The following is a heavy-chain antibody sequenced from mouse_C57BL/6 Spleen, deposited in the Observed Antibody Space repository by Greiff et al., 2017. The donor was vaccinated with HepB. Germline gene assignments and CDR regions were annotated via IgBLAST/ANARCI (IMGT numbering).Heavy chain of an antibody. J-gene: IGHJ4*01. V-gene: IGHV2-6-1*01. CDR3: ARHTNYYGSSYDAMDY. D-gene: IGHD1-1*01. CDR2: IWSDGST. CDR1: GFSLTSYG. Sequence: QVQLKESGPGLVAPSQSLSITCTVSGFSLTSYGVHWVRQPPGKGLEWLVVIWSDGSTTYNSARKSRLSISKDNSKSQVFLKMNSLQTDDTAMYYCARHTNYYGSSYDAMDYWGQGTSVTVSS.